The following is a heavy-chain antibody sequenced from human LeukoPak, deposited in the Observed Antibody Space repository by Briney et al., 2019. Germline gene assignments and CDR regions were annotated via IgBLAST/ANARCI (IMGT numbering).Heavy chain of an antibody. CDR3: AREISDFWSGYSGGYYYYYGMDV. D-gene: IGHD3-3*01. Sequence: ASVKVSCKASGYTFTSYAMHWARQAPGQRLEWMGWINAGNGNTKYSQKFQGRVTITRDTSASTAYMELSSLRSEDTAVYYCAREISDFWSGYSGGYYYYYGMDVWGQGTTVTVSS. J-gene: IGHJ6*02. CDR2: INAGNGNT. CDR1: GYTFTSYA. V-gene: IGHV1-3*01.